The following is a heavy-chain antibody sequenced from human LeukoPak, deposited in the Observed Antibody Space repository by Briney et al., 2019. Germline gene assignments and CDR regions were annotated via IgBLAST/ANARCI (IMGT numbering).Heavy chain of an antibody. CDR1: GFTFSHAW. D-gene: IGHD3-3*01. V-gene: IGHV3-15*01. Sequence: PGGSLRLSCAASGFTFSHAWMSWVRQVPGKGLEWVGRIKGKSDGGTTDYAAPVKGRFTISRDDSKNTPYLQMNTLKTEDAAVYYCTTQIRSTYYDPLGWFDPWGQGALVTVSS. CDR3: TTQIRSTYYDPLGWFDP. J-gene: IGHJ5*02. CDR2: IKGKSDGGTT.